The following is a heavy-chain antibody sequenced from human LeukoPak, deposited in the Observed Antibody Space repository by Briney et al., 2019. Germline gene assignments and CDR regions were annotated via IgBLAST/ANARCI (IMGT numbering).Heavy chain of an antibody. Sequence: GGSLRLSCAASGFTFRSYSMHWVRQTPGKGLEYVSAIDPNGGKTYYADSVKGRFTISRDNSKNTLSLQMGSLRAEDMAVYYCARASWDSSGYSDKNFDYWGQGTLVTVSS. V-gene: IGHV3-64*02. D-gene: IGHD3-22*01. CDR1: GFTFRSYS. CDR3: ARASWDSSGYSDKNFDY. CDR2: IDPNGGKT. J-gene: IGHJ4*02.